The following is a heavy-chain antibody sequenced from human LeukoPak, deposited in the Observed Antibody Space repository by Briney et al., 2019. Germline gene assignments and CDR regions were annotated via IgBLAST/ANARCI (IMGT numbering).Heavy chain of an antibody. V-gene: IGHV3-48*04. J-gene: IGHJ4*02. CDR3: ARDVWYCSSTSCSFDY. D-gene: IGHD2-2*01. CDR2: ISSSSSTI. Sequence: GGSLRLSCAASGFTFSSYSMNWVRQAPGEGLEWVSYISSSSSTIYYADSVKGRFTISRDNAKNSLYLQMNSLRAEDTAVYYCARDVWYCSSTSCSFDYWGQGTLVTVSS. CDR1: GFTFSSYS.